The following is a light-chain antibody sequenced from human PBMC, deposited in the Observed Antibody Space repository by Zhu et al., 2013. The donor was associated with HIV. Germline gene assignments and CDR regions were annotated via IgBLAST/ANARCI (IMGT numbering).Light chain of an antibody. J-gene: IGKJ1*01. V-gene: IGKV1-5*03. Sequence: DIQMTQSPSTLSASVGDRVTITCRASQSISSWLAWYQQKPGKAPKLLIYKASSLESGVPSRFSGSGSGTDFTLTINSLQSEDFATYYCQQSYSTPRTFGQGTKVEI. CDR1: QSISSW. CDR3: QQSYSTPRT. CDR2: KAS.